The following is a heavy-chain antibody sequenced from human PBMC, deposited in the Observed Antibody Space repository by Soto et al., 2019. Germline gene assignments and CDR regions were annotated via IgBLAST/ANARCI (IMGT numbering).Heavy chain of an antibody. J-gene: IGHJ6*02. Sequence: PGESLKISCKGSGYSFTSYWIGWVRQMPGKGLEWMGIIYPGDSDTRYSPSFQGQVTISADKSISTAYLQWSSLKASDTAMYYCARSGVVVTAAIDIYYYYGMDVWGQGTRVTVSS. D-gene: IGHD2-2*02. CDR2: IYPGDSDT. CDR1: GYSFTSYW. V-gene: IGHV5-51*01. CDR3: ARSGVVVTAAIDIYYYYGMDV.